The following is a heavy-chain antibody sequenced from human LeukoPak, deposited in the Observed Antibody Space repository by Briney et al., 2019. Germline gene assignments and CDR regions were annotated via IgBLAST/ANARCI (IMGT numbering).Heavy chain of an antibody. Sequence: PGRSLRLSCAASGFTFSSYAMHWVRQAPGKGLEWVAVISYDGSNKYYADSVKGRFTISRDNSKNTLYLQMNSLRAEDTAVYYCARATTMVRGRGYFDYWGQGTLVTVSS. CDR3: ARATTMVRGRGYFDY. CDR1: GFTFSSYA. J-gene: IGHJ4*02. V-gene: IGHV3-30-3*01. CDR2: ISYDGSNK. D-gene: IGHD3-10*01.